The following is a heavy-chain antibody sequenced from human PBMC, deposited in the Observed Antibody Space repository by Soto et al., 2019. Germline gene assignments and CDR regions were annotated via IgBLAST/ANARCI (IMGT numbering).Heavy chain of an antibody. Sequence: QVQLVESGGGLVKPGGSLRLSCEASGFTFSDYYMSWIRQALGKGLVWVSYITNSGSYTNFADSLKGRFTLSRDNAKNSTYLQLNSLRVEDTAVYYCATNVGYSGFEGPDYWGQGTLVTVSS. CDR3: ATNVGYSGFEGPDY. D-gene: IGHD5-12*01. CDR2: ITNSGSYT. J-gene: IGHJ4*02. V-gene: IGHV3-11*05. CDR1: GFTFSDYY.